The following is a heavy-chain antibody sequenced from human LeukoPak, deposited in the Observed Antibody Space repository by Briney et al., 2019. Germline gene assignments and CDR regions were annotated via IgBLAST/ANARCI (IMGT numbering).Heavy chain of an antibody. CDR3: ARGDDSSGYDAFDI. Sequence: GGSLRLSCAASGFTVSSNYMSWVPQAPGKGPEWGSVIYSGGSTYYADFVKGRFTISRDNSKNTLYLQMNSLRAEDTAVYYCARGDDSSGYDAFDIWGQGTMVTVSS. CDR1: GFTVSSNY. V-gene: IGHV3-53*01. J-gene: IGHJ3*02. CDR2: IYSGGST. D-gene: IGHD3-22*01.